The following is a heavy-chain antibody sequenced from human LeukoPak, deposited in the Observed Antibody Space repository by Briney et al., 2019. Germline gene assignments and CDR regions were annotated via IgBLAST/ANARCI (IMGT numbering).Heavy chain of an antibody. Sequence: GASVKVSCKASGYIFTKYGISWVRQAPGQGLEWMGWISAYNGNTKYAQKFQDRVTMTTDTSTSTAYMELRSLRSDDTAVYYCARRYCSGSSCYSSFDYWGQGTLVTVSS. CDR2: ISAYNGNT. J-gene: IGHJ4*02. D-gene: IGHD2-15*01. CDR3: ARRYCSGSSCYSSFDY. V-gene: IGHV1-18*01. CDR1: GYIFTKYG.